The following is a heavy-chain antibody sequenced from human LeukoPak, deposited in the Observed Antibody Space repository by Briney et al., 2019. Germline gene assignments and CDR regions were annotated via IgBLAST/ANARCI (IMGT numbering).Heavy chain of an antibody. CDR1: GFTFSSHS. Sequence: GGSLRLSCATFGFTFSSHSMSWVRQAPGKGLERVANIKQDGSEKHYVDSVKGRFSISRDNTKNSLYLQMNSLRAEDTAVYYCARAMGTSYGFWSGSYTVSYYYYMDVWGKGTTVAVS. D-gene: IGHD3-3*01. CDR3: ARAMGTSYGFWSGSYTVSYYYYMDV. CDR2: IKQDGSEK. J-gene: IGHJ6*03. V-gene: IGHV3-7*01.